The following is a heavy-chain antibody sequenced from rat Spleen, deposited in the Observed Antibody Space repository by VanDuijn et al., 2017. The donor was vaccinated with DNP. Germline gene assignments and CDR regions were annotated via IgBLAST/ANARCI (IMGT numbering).Heavy chain of an antibody. J-gene: IGHJ2*01. V-gene: IGHV2-15*01. D-gene: IGHD1-10*01. CDR3: ARGNNRDH. CDR2: MQSGGRI. Sequence: QVQLKESGPGLVQPSETLSLTCTVSGFSLSSYSVSWVRQPPGKGLEWIGRMQSGGRIDYNSTLRSRLTITRDTSKGQVFLKMNSVQTEDSAMYFCARGNNRDHWGQGVMVTVSS. CDR1: GFSLSSYS.